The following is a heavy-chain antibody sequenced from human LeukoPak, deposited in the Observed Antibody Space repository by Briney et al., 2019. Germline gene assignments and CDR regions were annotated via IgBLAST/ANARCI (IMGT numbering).Heavy chain of an antibody. D-gene: IGHD3-22*01. CDR1: GGSISSGGYS. J-gene: IGHJ3*02. CDR3: ARDRQTDYYDSSGYLIKDVFDI. CDR2: IYYSGST. Sequence: TPSQTLSLTCTVSGGSISSGGYSWSWIRQHPGRGLEWIGYIYYSGSTNYNPSLKSRVTISVDRSKNQFSLKLSSVTAADTAVYYCARDRQTDYYDSSGYLIKDVFDIWGQGTMVTVSS. V-gene: IGHV4-31*03.